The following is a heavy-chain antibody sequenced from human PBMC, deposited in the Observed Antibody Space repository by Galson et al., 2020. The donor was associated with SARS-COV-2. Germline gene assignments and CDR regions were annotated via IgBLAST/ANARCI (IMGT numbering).Heavy chain of an antibody. CDR2: ISGSGSAT. J-gene: IGHJ4*02. Sequence: GGSLRLSCAASGFTFSSYAMNWPRQAPGKGLERVSGISGSGSATYYAGSVKGRFTISRDNSQNTLYLQMNGLRAEDTAIYYCAKRHRDSSGFDYWGQGARVTVSS. V-gene: IGHV3-23*01. D-gene: IGHD3-22*01. CDR1: GFTFSSYA. CDR3: AKRHRDSSGFDY.